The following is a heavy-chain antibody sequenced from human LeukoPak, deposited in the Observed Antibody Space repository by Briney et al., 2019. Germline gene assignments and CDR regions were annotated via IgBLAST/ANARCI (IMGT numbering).Heavy chain of an antibody. Sequence: SETLSLTCTVSGGSISSYYWSWIRQPAGKGLEWIGRIYTSGSTNYNPSLKSRVTMSVDTSKNQFSLKLSSVTAADTAVYYCARGNYYGSGSPENFDYWGQGTLVTVSS. CDR1: GGSISSYY. D-gene: IGHD3-10*01. J-gene: IGHJ4*02. V-gene: IGHV4-4*07. CDR3: ARGNYYGSGSPENFDY. CDR2: IYTSGST.